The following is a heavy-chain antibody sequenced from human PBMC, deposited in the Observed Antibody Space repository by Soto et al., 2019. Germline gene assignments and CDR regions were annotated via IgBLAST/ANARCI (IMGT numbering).Heavy chain of an antibody. V-gene: IGHV3-21*01. CDR3: ARFKDCSSTSCYYSYYYYYYGMDV. Sequence: EVQLVESGGGLVKPGGSLRLSCAASGFTFSSYSMNWVRQAPGKGLEWVSSISSSSSYIYYADSVKGRFTISRDNAKNSLYLQMNSLRAEDTAVYYCARFKDCSSTSCYYSYYYYYYGMDVWGQGTTVTVSS. D-gene: IGHD2-2*01. CDR2: ISSSSSYI. J-gene: IGHJ6*02. CDR1: GFTFSSYS.